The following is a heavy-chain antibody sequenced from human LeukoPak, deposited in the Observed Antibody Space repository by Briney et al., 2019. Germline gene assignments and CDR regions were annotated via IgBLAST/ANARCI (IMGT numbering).Heavy chain of an antibody. CDR3: ARRRYCSSTNCYGDWFDP. CDR2: INSDGNST. CDR1: GFTFSKHW. J-gene: IGHJ5*02. Sequence: GGSLRLSCAASGFTFSKHWMHWVRPAPGKGLVWVSRINSDGNSTSYADSVKGRFTISRDNAKNTLYLQMNSLRAEDTAVYYCARRRYCSSTNCYGDWFDPWGQGTLVTVSS. V-gene: IGHV3-74*01. D-gene: IGHD2-2*01.